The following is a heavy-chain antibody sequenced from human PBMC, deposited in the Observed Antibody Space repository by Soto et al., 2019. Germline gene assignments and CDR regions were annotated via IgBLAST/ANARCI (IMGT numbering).Heavy chain of an antibody. CDR2: INAGNGNT. V-gene: IGHV1-3*01. Sequence: QVQLVQSGAEVKKPGASVKVSCKASGYTFTSYAMHWVRQAPGQRLEWMGWINAGNGNTKYSQKFQGRVTITRDTSARTAYMELSSLRSEATAVYYCARGLGLYYFDYWGQGTLVTVSS. CDR1: GYTFTSYA. J-gene: IGHJ4*02. CDR3: ARGLGLYYFDY. D-gene: IGHD1-26*01.